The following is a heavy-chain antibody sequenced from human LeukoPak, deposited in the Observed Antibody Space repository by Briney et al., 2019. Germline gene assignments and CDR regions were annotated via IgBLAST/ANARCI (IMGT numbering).Heavy chain of an antibody. CDR1: GGSISSSSYY. CDR3: ARGRYTQDIVVVYGY. V-gene: IGHV4-39*07. D-gene: IGHD2-2*01. Sequence: PSETLSLTCTVSGGSISSSSYYWGWIRQPPGKGLEWIGSIYYSGSTYYNPSLKSRVTISVDTSKNQFSLKLSSVTAADTAVYYCARGRYTQDIVVVYGYWGQGTLVTVSS. J-gene: IGHJ4*02. CDR2: IYYSGST.